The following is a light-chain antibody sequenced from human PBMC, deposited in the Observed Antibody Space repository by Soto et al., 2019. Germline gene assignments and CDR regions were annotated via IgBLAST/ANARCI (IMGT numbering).Light chain of an antibody. Sequence: EIVLTQSPGTVSLSPGQRATLSCRASQYVDYNYLAWYQQKPGQAPRLLIYGVSTRAAGMSDRFSGSGSGTDFTLTISRLEPEDFAVYHCQQYGRSPLTFGGGTKVEIK. J-gene: IGKJ4*01. CDR2: GVS. V-gene: IGKV3-20*01. CDR3: QQYGRSPLT. CDR1: QYVDYNY.